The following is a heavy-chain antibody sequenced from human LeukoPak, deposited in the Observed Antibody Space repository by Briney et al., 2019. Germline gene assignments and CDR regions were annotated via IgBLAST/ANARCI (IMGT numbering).Heavy chain of an antibody. J-gene: IGHJ4*02. V-gene: IGHV3-48*04. Sequence: PGGSLRLSCEASGFTFSSYGMNWVRQAPGKGLEWVSYISTTSSTLYYADSVKGRFTMSRDASKNTMHLQMSSLRVEATAVYYCARCPRDSRDWTGTLDYWGQGALVTVSS. D-gene: IGHD3-22*01. CDR1: GFTFSSYG. CDR2: ISTTSSTL. CDR3: ARCPRDSRDWTGTLDY.